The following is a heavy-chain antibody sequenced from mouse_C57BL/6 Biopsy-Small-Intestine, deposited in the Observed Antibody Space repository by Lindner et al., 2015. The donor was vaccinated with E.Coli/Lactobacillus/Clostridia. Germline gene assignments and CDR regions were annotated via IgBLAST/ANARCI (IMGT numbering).Heavy chain of an antibody. Sequence: SVKVSCKASGYTFTSYVIRWVRQATGQGLEYMGWLNPYSGNTGYAQKFQGRVTMTRNTSINTAYMELSSLRSEDTAVYYCARGGYCSGGNCLGRRGSKYGMDVWGQGTTVTVSS. D-gene: IGHD1-1*02. J-gene: IGHJ1*01. V-gene: IGHV1-81*01. CDR3: ARGGYCSGGNCLGRRGSKYGMDV. CDR1: GYTFTSYV. CDR2: LNPYSGNT.